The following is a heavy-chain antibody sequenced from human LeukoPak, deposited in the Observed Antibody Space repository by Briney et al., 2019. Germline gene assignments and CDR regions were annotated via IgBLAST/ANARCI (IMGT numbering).Heavy chain of an antibody. CDR3: ARPRGDYSGYDDLDNWFDP. D-gene: IGHD5-12*01. J-gene: IGHJ5*02. V-gene: IGHV4-39*07. Sequence: SSETLSLTCTVSGGSISSSSYYWGWIRQPPGKGLEWIGGIYYSGSTYYNPSLKSRVTISVDTSKNQFSLKLSSVTAADTAVYYCARPRGDYSGYDDLDNWFDPWGQGTLDTVSS. CDR2: IYYSGST. CDR1: GGSISSSSYY.